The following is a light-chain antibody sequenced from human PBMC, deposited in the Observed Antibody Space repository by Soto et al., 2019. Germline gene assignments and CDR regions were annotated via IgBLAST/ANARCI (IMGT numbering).Light chain of an antibody. CDR1: QSVSSSY. V-gene: IGKV3-20*01. CDR3: QHYTFYPVA. CDR2: GAS. J-gene: IGKJ1*01. Sequence: EIQPTQSPGTLSLTLGERATLPCRASQSVSSSYLAWYQQKPGKAPKLLIYGASTRTSGIPDRFSGSGSGTEFTLTISRLEPEDFAVYYCQHYTFYPVAFGQVTLVEIK.